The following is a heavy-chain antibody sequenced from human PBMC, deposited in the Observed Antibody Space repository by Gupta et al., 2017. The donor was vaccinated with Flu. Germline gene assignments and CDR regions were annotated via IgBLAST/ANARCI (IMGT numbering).Heavy chain of an antibody. D-gene: IGHD6-6*01. CDR3: ARTEYSSSLNY. J-gene: IGHJ4*02. CDR1: GFTFSSYE. CDR2: ISSSGSTI. Sequence: EVQLVESGGGLVQPGGSLRLSCAASGFTFSSYEMNWVRQAPGKGLEWVSYISSSGSTIYYADSVKGRFTISRDNAKNSLYLQMNSLRAEDTAVYYCARTEYSSSLNYWGQGTLVTVSS. V-gene: IGHV3-48*03.